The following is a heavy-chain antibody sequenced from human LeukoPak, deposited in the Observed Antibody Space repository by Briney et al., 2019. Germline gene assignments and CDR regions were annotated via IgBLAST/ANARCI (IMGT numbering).Heavy chain of an antibody. J-gene: IGHJ1*01. CDR3: AKSVVVTAREYFQH. V-gene: IGHV3-23*01. Sequence: PGGSVRLCCAASGFTFSSYAMSWVRQAPGKGLEWVSAISGSGGSTYYADSVKGRFTISRDNSKNTLYLQMNSLRAEDTAVYYCAKSVVVTAREYFQHWGQGTLVTVSS. CDR2: ISGSGGST. CDR1: GFTFSSYA. D-gene: IGHD2-21*02.